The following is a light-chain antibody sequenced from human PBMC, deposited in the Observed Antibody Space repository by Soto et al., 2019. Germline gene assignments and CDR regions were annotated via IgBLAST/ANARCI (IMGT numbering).Light chain of an antibody. J-gene: IGLJ2*01. Sequence: QSVLTQSPSASASLGASVKLTCTRSSGHSSYAIAWHQQQPEKGPRYLMKLNSDGSHSKGDGIPDRFSGSSSGASRYLTISSLQSEDEAYYYCQTWGTGIQVFGGGTKVTVL. CDR2: LNSDGSH. V-gene: IGLV4-69*01. CDR3: QTWGTGIQV. CDR1: SGHSSYA.